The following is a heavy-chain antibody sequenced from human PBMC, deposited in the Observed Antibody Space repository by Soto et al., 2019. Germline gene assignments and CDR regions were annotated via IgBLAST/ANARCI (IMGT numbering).Heavy chain of an antibody. V-gene: IGHV1-2*02. J-gene: IGHJ4*02. CDR1: GYTFTGYY. CDR3: ATSIRYFDWTLDY. Sequence: ASVKVSCKASGYTFTGYYMHWVRQAPGQGLEWMGWINPNSGGTNYAQKFQGRVTMTRDTSISTAYMELSRLRSDDTAMYYCATSIRYFDWTLDYWGQGTLVTVSS. CDR2: INPNSGGT. D-gene: IGHD3-9*01.